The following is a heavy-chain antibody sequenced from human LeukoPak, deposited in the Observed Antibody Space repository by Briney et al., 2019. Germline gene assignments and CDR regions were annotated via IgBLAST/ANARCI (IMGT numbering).Heavy chain of an antibody. V-gene: IGHV4-4*07. CDR1: GGSISSYY. CDR3: ARDRYDYVPGAYFDY. D-gene: IGHD3-16*01. J-gene: IGHJ4*02. Sequence: SETLSLTCTVSGGSISSYYWSWIRQPAGKGLEWIGRIYTSGSTNHIPSLKSRVTMSVDTSKNQFSLKLSSVTAADTAVYYCARDRYDYVPGAYFDYWGQGTLVTVSS. CDR2: IYTSGST.